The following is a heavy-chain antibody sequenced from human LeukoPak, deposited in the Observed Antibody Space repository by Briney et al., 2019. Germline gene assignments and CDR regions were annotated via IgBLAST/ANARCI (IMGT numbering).Heavy chain of an antibody. CDR1: GFSLSSSA. CDR2: ITSSGTGT. CDR3: ARIRSGWYFDY. V-gene: IGHV3-64*02. Sequence: GGSLRLSCTASGFSLSSSAMHWVRQAPGKGLEFVSVITSSGTGTDYADSVKGRFTISRDNSKNTLYLQMGSLRADDMAIYYCARIRSGWYFDYWGQGTLVTVSS. D-gene: IGHD6-19*01. J-gene: IGHJ4*02.